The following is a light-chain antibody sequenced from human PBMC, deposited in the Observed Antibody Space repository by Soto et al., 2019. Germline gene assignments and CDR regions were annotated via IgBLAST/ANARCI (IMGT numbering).Light chain of an antibody. V-gene: IGKV3-20*01. Sequence: LTQSPGPLSLAQGERAGLSGRASQSVSNNYLAWHQQKPGQAPRLLIYAASNRATGTPACSSGSGSGTDSPLTISRLEAEVLAVYYCQQYGSSGTFGQGTKVDIK. CDR2: AAS. J-gene: IGKJ1*01. CDR1: QSVSNNY. CDR3: QQYGSSGT.